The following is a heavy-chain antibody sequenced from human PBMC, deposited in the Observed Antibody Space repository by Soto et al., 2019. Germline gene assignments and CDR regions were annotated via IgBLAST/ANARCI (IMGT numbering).Heavy chain of an antibody. Sequence: SETLSLTCAVSGYHISSSNLWGWIRQPPGKGLEWIGYIYYSGTTYYNPSLKSRVTISVDKSKNQFSLKLSSVAAADTAVYYCAKVSGSYHYGMDVWGQGTTVTVSS. CDR1: GYHISSSNL. CDR2: IYYSGTT. J-gene: IGHJ6*02. V-gene: IGHV4-28*03. CDR3: AKVSGSYHYGMDV. D-gene: IGHD1-26*01.